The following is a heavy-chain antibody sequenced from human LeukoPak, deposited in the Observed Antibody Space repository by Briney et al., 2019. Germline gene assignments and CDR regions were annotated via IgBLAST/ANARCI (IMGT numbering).Heavy chain of an antibody. CDR3: ARGLGDSSDAFDI. D-gene: IGHD5-18*01. CDR1: GXTFXSXX. J-gene: IGHJ3*02. V-gene: IGHV3-33*01. CDR2: IWYDGXNK. Sequence: GGSLRLSCAASGXTFXSXXXXXXXXAPXXXXXGXAVIWYDGXNKYYXDSVKGRFTISRDNSKNTLYLQMNSLRAEDTAVXYXARGLGDSSDAFDIWGQGTMVTVSS.